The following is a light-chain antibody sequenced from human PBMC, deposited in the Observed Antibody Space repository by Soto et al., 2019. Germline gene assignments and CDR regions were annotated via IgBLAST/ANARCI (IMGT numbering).Light chain of an antibody. Sequence: EIVMTQSPATLSVSPGERATLSCRASQSVSSNLACYQQKPGQAPRLLCYGPSTRATVIPARFSGSGSETEYTLTIRGLQSEDSALDYLLQFKSWPETFGQGTKVELK. CDR3: LQFKSWPET. V-gene: IGKV3-15*01. CDR1: QSVSSN. CDR2: GPS. J-gene: IGKJ1*01.